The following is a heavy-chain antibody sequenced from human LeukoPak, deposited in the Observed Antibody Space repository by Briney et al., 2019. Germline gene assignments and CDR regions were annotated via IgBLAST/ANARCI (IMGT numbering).Heavy chain of an antibody. CDR3: ARGGDGWFGELLTY. V-gene: IGHV4-38-2*01. D-gene: IGHD3-10*01. CDR2: IYHSGST. J-gene: IGHJ4*02. Sequence: PSETLSLTCAVSGCSISSGYYWGWIRQPPGKGLEWIGSIYHSGSTYYNPSLKSRVTISVDTSKNQFSLKLSSVTAADTAVYYCARGGDGWFGELLTYWGQGTLVTVSS. CDR1: GCSISSGYY.